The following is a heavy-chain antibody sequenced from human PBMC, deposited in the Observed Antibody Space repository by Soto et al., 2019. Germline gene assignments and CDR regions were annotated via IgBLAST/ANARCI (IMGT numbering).Heavy chain of an antibody. J-gene: IGHJ4*02. Sequence: LRLSCVASGFTFDDYAIHWVRQTPGKGLEWVSGLTWNGEVLGYADSVKGRFTISRDNAKNSLYLEMNSLRPEDTALYYCVKDSESSGYLTNLDYWGQGTLVTVSS. CDR2: LTWNGEVL. D-gene: IGHD3-22*01. CDR1: GFTFDDYA. CDR3: VKDSESSGYLTNLDY. V-gene: IGHV3-9*01.